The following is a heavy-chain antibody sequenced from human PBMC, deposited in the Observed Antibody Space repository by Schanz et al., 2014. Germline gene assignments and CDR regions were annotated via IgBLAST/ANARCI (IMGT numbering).Heavy chain of an antibody. CDR1: GFTASSHS. CDR3: AKIERNED. D-gene: IGHD1-1*01. V-gene: IGHV3-21*04. Sequence: EVQLVESGGGWVQPGGSLRLSCAASGFTASSHSMNWVRQAPGKGLEWVSSISSRSSHIYYADSVKGRFTVSRDNAKNSVYLQMNSLRAEDTAVYFCAKIERNEDWGQGTLVTVSS. CDR2: ISSRSSHI. J-gene: IGHJ4*02.